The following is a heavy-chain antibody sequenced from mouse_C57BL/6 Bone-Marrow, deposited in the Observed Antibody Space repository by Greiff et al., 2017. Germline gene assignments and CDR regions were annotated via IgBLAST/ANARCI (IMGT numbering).Heavy chain of an antibody. CDR1: GYTFTSYW. D-gene: IGHD2-5*01. Sequence: QVQLQQPGAELVKPGASVKLSCKASGYTFTSYWMHWVKQRPGQGLEWIGMIHPNSGSTNYNEKFKSKATLTVDKSSSTAYIQLSSLTSEDSAVYYCAREGGYSNPYYAMDYWGQGTSVTVSS. CDR2: IHPNSGST. V-gene: IGHV1-64*01. CDR3: AREGGYSNPYYAMDY. J-gene: IGHJ4*01.